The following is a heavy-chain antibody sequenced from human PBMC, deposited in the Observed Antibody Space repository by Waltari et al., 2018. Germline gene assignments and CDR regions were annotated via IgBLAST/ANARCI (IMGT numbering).Heavy chain of an antibody. CDR3: AKPVGYSSGWYAFDI. CDR2: IYHSGST. CDR1: GYSISSGYY. Sequence: QVQLQESGPGLVKPSETLSLTCAVSGYSISSGYYWGWIRQPPGKGLEWIGSIYHSGSTYYNPSRKSRVTISVDTSKNQFSLKLSSVTAADTAVYYCAKPVGYSSGWYAFDIWGQGTMVTVSS. D-gene: IGHD6-19*01. V-gene: IGHV4-38-2*01. J-gene: IGHJ3*02.